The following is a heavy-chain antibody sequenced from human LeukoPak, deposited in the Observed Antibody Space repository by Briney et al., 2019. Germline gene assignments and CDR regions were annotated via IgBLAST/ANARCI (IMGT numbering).Heavy chain of an antibody. Sequence: GGSLRLSCAASGFTFSSYSMNWVRQAPGKGLEWVSSISSSSSYIYYADSVKGRFTISRDNAKNSLYLQMNSLRAEDTAVYYCARYCSSTSCYPRLYYFDYWGQGTLVTVSS. CDR2: ISSSSSYI. CDR1: GFTFSSYS. V-gene: IGHV3-21*01. D-gene: IGHD2-2*01. CDR3: ARYCSSTSCYPRLYYFDY. J-gene: IGHJ4*02.